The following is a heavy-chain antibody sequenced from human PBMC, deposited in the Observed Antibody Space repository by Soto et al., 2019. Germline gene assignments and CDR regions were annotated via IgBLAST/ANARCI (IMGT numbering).Heavy chain of an antibody. CDR1: GYSFTNND. Sequence: SVEVSCRASGYSFTNNDVSWVRQATGQGLEWMGWMNPGSGDTGYAQKFQGRVTMTRDISIATAYMELSSLRSDDTAIYYCARMETFGSLNWFDPWGQGTLVTVSS. CDR3: ARMETFGSLNWFDP. CDR2: MNPGSGDT. J-gene: IGHJ5*02. V-gene: IGHV1-8*01. D-gene: IGHD3-16*01.